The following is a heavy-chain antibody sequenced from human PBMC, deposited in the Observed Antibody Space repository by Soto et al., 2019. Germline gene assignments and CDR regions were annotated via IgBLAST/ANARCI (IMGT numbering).Heavy chain of an antibody. J-gene: IGHJ4*02. D-gene: IGHD4-17*01. CDR2: ITSDGRT. CDR1: GFTFVSYA. Sequence: RGSLRLSCAASGFTFVSYAISWFRHSPFKWLEWVSIITSDGRTYYADSVKGRFTISRDNSKNTVYLQMNSLRAEDTAVYYCAKDYATVTTDPLSVVLFDYWGQGALVTVSS. CDR3: AKDYATVTTDPLSVVLFDY. V-gene: IGHV3-23*01.